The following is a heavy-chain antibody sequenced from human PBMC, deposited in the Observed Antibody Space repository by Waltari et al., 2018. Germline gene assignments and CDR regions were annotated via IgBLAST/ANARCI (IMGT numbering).Heavy chain of an antibody. CDR3: ARVVLGSSFDD. D-gene: IGHD6-6*01. Sequence: QLQLQESGPGLVKPSETLSLTCTVSGGSISSSSYYWGWIRQPPGKGLEWIGSIYYGGRTYYNPSLKSRVTISVDTSNNQFSLKLSSVTAADTAVYYGARVVLGSSFDDWGQGTLVTVSS. J-gene: IGHJ4*02. CDR1: GGSISSSSYY. CDR2: IYYGGRT. V-gene: IGHV4-39*07.